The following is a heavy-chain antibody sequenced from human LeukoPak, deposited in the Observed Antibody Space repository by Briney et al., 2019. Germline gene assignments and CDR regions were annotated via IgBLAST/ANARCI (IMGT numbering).Heavy chain of an antibody. Sequence: SETLSLTCTVSGCSISSGYDWGWIRQAPGKRLEWLGSISQSGSTYDNPSLQSRVTLSVDTSKNQFSLKLTSVTAADTAVYYCATRGAYGSGNNWGQGTLVTVSS. V-gene: IGHV4-38-2*02. CDR2: ISQSGST. CDR1: GCSISSGYD. CDR3: ATRGAYGSGNN. J-gene: IGHJ4*02. D-gene: IGHD3-10*01.